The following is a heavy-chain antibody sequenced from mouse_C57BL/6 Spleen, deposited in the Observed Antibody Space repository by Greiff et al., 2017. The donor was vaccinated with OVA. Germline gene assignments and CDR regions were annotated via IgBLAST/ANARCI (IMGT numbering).Heavy chain of an antibody. CDR2: ISSGSSTI. Sequence: DVMLVESGGGLVKPGGSLKLSCAASGFTFSDYGMHWVRQAPEKGLEWVAYISSGSSTIYYADTVKGRFTISRDNAKNTLFLQMTSLRSEDTAMYYCARAYYSPWFAYWGQGTLVTVSA. D-gene: IGHD2-12*01. CDR1: GFTFSDYG. V-gene: IGHV5-17*01. CDR3: ARAYYSPWFAY. J-gene: IGHJ3*01.